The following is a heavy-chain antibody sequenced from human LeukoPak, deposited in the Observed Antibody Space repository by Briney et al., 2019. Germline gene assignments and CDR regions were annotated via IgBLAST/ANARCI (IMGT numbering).Heavy chain of an antibody. CDR3: AKDRVSWYTTMAFDY. J-gene: IGHJ4*02. CDR2: ISGDTVNT. D-gene: IGHD5-18*01. CDR1: GFTFNNYA. Sequence: GGSLRLSCAVSGFTFNNYAMTWVRQAPGKGLEWVSAISGDTVNTYYADSVKGRFTISRDNSKNTLYLQMNSLRAEDTAVYYCAKDRVSWYTTMAFDYWGQGTLVTVSS. V-gene: IGHV3-23*01.